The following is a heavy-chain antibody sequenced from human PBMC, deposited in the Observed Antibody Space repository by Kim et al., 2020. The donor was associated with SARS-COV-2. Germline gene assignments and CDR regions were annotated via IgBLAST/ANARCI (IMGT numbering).Heavy chain of an antibody. D-gene: IGHD4-17*01. J-gene: IGHJ4*02. CDR1: GGSISSSSYY. V-gene: IGHV4-39*01. CDR3: ARRPNGDYYFDY. Sequence: SETLSLTCTVSGGSISSSSYYWGWIRQPPGKGLEWIGTIYYTGRTYYNPSLRSRVTLYVDTSKNQFSLKLSSVTAADTAVYYCARRPNGDYYFDYWGQGTLVTVSS. CDR2: IYYTGRT.